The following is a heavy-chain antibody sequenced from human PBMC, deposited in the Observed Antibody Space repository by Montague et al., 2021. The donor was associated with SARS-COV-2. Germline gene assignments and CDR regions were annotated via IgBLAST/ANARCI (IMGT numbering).Heavy chain of an antibody. D-gene: IGHD2/OR15-2a*01. V-gene: IGHV4-59*12. CDR2: VYYTGRA. Sequence: SETLPLTCTVSGGPILGFYWNWIRQTPGKGLEWIGYVYYTGRADYNPSLESRITISVDSSKRQFSLSLRSVTAADTAVYYCARLFLPGRELDVWGQGTMVTVSS. J-gene: IGHJ3*01. CDR3: ARLFLPGRELDV. CDR1: GGPILGFY.